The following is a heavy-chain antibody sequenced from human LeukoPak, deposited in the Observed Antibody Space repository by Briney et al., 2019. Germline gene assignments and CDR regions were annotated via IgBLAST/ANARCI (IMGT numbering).Heavy chain of an antibody. Sequence: PETRSPTCAVYGASSGVDSWSWIRQPPGKGLGWIGETNPSGTTNNNPSLRSQVTLPVDTSKNQFSLRLSSVTAADTAAYYCARGVTGTTWVPTLDVWGKGTTVTVSS. V-gene: IGHV4-34*01. CDR3: ARGVTGTTWVPTLDV. CDR1: GASSGVDS. J-gene: IGHJ6*04. CDR2: TNPSGTT. D-gene: IGHD1-7*01.